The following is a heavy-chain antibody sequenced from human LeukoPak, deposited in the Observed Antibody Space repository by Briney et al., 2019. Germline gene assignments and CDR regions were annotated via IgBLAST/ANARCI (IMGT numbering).Heavy chain of an antibody. Sequence: PSETLSLTCTVSGGSISSYYWSWIRQPPGKGLEWIGYMYYSGSTNYNPSLKSRVTISVDTSKNQFSLKLSSVTAADTAVYYCAREYYYDSSGYSYFDYWGQGTLVTVSS. V-gene: IGHV4-59*01. CDR2: MYYSGST. CDR3: AREYYYDSSGYSYFDY. D-gene: IGHD3-22*01. CDR1: GGSISSYY. J-gene: IGHJ4*02.